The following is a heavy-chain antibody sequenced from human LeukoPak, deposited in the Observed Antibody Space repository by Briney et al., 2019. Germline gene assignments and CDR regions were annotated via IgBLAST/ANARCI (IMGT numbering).Heavy chain of an antibody. D-gene: IGHD2-2*01. V-gene: IGHV5-51*01. J-gene: IGHJ4*02. CDR1: GYSFASYW. CDR2: IYPGNSDI. Sequence: NTGESLKISCKGSGYSFASYWIAWVRQMPGKGLEWMGVIYPGNSDITYSPSFQGQVTISADKSVSTAYLHWSSLKASGTAIYYCARHLSSITSCPNYWGQGTLVTVSS. CDR3: ARHLSSITSCPNY.